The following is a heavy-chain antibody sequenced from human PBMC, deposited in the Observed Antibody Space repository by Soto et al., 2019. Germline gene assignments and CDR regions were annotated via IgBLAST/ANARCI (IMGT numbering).Heavy chain of an antibody. D-gene: IGHD6-19*01. CDR3: ARDKKGSGWQGTGYYGMDV. J-gene: IGHJ6*02. Sequence: GGSLRLSCASSGFTFSSYSMNWVRQAPGKGLEWVSYISSSSSTIYYADSVKGRFTISRDNAKNSLYLQMNSLRDEDTAVYYCARDKKGSGWQGTGYYGMDVWGLGTTVTVSS. CDR2: ISSSSSTI. CDR1: GFTFSSYS. V-gene: IGHV3-48*02.